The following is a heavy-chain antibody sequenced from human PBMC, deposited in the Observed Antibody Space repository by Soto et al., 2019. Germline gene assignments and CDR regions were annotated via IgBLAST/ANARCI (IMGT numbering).Heavy chain of an antibody. D-gene: IGHD2-15*01. CDR3: AKETLGYCSSGSCRIDY. J-gene: IGHJ4*02. CDR2: ISGSGDST. V-gene: IGHV3-23*01. Sequence: GGPLRLSCAASGFTFSSYAMSWVRQAPGKGLEWVSTISGSGDSTYYADSVRGRFTISRDNSKNTLYLQMNSLRAEDTAVYYCAKETLGYCSSGSCRIDYWGQGTLVTVSS. CDR1: GFTFSSYA.